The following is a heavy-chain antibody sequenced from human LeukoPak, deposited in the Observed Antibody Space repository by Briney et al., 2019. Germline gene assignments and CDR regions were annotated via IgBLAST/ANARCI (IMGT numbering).Heavy chain of an antibody. CDR1: GGSISSYY. Sequence: SETLSLTCTVSGGSISSYYWSWIRQPAGKGLEWIGRIYTSGSTNYNPSLKSRVTMSVDTSKNQFPLKLSSVTAADTAVYYCARDSTPPVDYYYGMDVWGQGTTVTVSS. CDR3: ARDSTPPVDYYYGMDV. CDR2: IYTSGST. V-gene: IGHV4-4*07. D-gene: IGHD3-3*02. J-gene: IGHJ6*02.